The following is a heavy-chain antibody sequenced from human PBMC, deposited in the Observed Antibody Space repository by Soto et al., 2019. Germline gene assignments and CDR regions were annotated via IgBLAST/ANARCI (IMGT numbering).Heavy chain of an antibody. CDR3: ARGPNRDYGDYVSNH. J-gene: IGHJ4*02. CDR2: INSDGSST. CDR1: GFTFSSYW. D-gene: IGHD4-17*01. Sequence: GGSLKLSCAASGFTFSSYWMHWVRQAPGKGLVWVSRINSDGSSTSYADSVKGRFTISRDNAKNTLYLQMNSLRAEDTAVYYCARGPNRDYGDYVSNHWGQGTLVTVSS. V-gene: IGHV3-74*01.